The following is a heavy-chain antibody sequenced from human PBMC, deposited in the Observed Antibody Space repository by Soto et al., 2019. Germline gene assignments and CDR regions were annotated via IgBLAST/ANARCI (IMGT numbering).Heavy chain of an antibody. CDR3: ARDTAIYCSSTSCYYYYGMDV. CDR2: ISAYNGNT. Sequence: ASVKVSCKASGYTFTSYGISWVRQAPGQGLEWMGWISAYNGNTNYAQKLQGRVTMTTDTSTSTAYMELRSLRSDDTAVYYCARDTAIYCSSTSCYYYYGMDVWGQGTTVTSP. V-gene: IGHV1-18*01. J-gene: IGHJ6*02. D-gene: IGHD2-2*01. CDR1: GYTFTSYG.